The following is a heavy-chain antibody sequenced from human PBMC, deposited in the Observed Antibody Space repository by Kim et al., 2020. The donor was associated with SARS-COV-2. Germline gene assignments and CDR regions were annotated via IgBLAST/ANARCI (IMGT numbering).Heavy chain of an antibody. J-gene: IGHJ6*02. CDR2: ISSRGNT. V-gene: IGHV3-66*01. CDR3: APRLASGYYYGMDV. CDR1: GFTVRNNY. Sequence: GGSLRLSCAASGFTVRNNYMSWARLAPGKGLEWVSIISSRGNTLYADSVKGRFTISRDNSKNTLYLQMNSLGAEDTAIYYCAPRLASGYYYGMDVWGQGTTVIVSS.